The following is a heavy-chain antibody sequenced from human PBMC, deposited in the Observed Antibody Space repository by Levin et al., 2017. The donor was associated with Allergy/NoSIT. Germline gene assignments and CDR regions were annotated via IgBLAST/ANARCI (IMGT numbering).Heavy chain of an antibody. CDR3: ARFMSSTNTFDY. Sequence: TGESLKISCAASGFTFSSYWMSWVRQAPGKGLEWVASIKQLGSEKYYVDSVKGRFTISRDNAKNSLYLQMSSLRVEDTAVYYCARFMSSTNTFDYWGQGTLVTVSS. D-gene: IGHD5/OR15-5a*01. CDR1: GFTFSSYW. CDR2: IKQLGSEK. V-gene: IGHV3-7*01. J-gene: IGHJ4*02.